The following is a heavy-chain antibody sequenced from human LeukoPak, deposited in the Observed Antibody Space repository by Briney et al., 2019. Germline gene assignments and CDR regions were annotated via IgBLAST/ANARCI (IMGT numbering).Heavy chain of an antibody. CDR1: GYTFTSYG. Sequence: VASVKVSCKASGYTFTSYGISWVRQAPGQRLEWMGWINAGNGNTKYSQKFQGRVTITRDTSASTAYMELSSLRSEDTAVYSCARGVATNRYYFDYWGQGTLVTVSS. CDR3: ARGVATNRYYFDY. J-gene: IGHJ4*02. CDR2: INAGNGNT. V-gene: IGHV1-3*01. D-gene: IGHD5-12*01.